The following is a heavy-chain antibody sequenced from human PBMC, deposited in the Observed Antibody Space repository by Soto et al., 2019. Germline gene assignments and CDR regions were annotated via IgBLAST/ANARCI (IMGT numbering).Heavy chain of an antibody. V-gene: IGHV4-59*08. CDR2: SHNSGST. D-gene: IGHD6-6*01. J-gene: IGHJ4*02. CDR1: GGSISSDY. Sequence: PSETLYLTCTVSGGSISSDYWSWIRQPPGKGLEWIGYSHNSGSTDYNPSLKSRVTISLDTSRNEFSLKLRSVTAADTAVYYCAKGGSYEDHWGQGTLVTVSS. CDR3: AKGGSYEDH.